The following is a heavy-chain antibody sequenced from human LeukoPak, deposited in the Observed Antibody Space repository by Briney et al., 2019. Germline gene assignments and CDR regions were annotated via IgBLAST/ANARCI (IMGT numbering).Heavy chain of an antibody. D-gene: IGHD1-7*01. V-gene: IGHV3-21*01. CDR1: GFTFSSYS. CDR3: ARERYNWNYAFDY. Sequence: PGGSLRLSCAASGFTFSSYSMNWVRQAPVKGLEWVSSISSSSGYMYYADSVKGRFTISRDNAKNSLYLHLNSLRAEDTAVYYCARERYNWNYAFDYWGQGTLVTVSS. CDR2: ISSSSGYM. J-gene: IGHJ4*02.